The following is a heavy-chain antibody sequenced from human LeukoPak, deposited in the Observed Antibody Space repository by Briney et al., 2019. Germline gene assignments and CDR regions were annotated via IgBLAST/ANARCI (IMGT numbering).Heavy chain of an antibody. CDR3: ASAYSYGFKGYMDV. CDR2: IYTSGST. Sequence: PPQTLSLTSTLPGGSISSGSYYSSWIRQPAGKGLEWIGRIYTSGSTNYNPSLKSRVTISVDTSKNQFSLKLSSVTAADTAVYYCASAYSYGFKGYMDVWGKGTTVTVSS. V-gene: IGHV4-61*02. J-gene: IGHJ6*03. CDR1: GGSISSGSYY. D-gene: IGHD5-18*01.